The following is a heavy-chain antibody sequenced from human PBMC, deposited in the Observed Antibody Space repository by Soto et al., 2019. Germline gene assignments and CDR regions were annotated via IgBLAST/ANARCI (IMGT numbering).Heavy chain of an antibody. V-gene: IGHV1-18*01. J-gene: IGHJ6*02. CDR2: ISAYNGNT. D-gene: IGHD2-15*01. Sequence: ASVKVSCKASGYTFTSYGISWVRQAPGQGLEWMGWISAYNGNTNYAQKLQGRVTMTTGTSTSTAYMELRSLRSDDTAVYYCARDRPYCSGGSCYGTMDVWGQGTTVTVSS. CDR3: ARDRPYCSGGSCYGTMDV. CDR1: GYTFTSYG.